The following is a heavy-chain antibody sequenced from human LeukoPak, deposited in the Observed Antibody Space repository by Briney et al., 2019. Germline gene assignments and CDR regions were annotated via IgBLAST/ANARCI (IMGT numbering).Heavy chain of an antibody. D-gene: IGHD3-22*01. CDR1: GYTFTGNY. V-gene: IGHV1-2*02. Sequence: ASVKVSCKASGYTFTGNYMHWVRQAPGQGLEWMGWINPNSGGTNYQGRVTMTRDTSIGTAYMELNRLRSDDTAVYYCARGSYDSSDFEYFHHWGQGTLVTVSS. J-gene: IGHJ1*01. CDR2: INPNSGGT. CDR3: ARGSYDSSDFEYFHH.